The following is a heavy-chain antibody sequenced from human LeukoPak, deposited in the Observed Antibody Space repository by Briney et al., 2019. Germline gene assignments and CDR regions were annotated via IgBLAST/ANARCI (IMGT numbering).Heavy chain of an antibody. V-gene: IGHV3-48*03. D-gene: IGHD3-22*01. CDR3: ARRRSGWVNAFDI. Sequence: GGSLRLSCAASGFTFSSYEMNWVRQAPGKGLEWVSYISSSGSTIYYADSVKGRFSISRDNATNSLYLQMNSLRAEDTAVYYCARRRSGWVNAFDIWVQGTMVTVSS. CDR1: GFTFSSYE. CDR2: ISSSGSTI. J-gene: IGHJ3*02.